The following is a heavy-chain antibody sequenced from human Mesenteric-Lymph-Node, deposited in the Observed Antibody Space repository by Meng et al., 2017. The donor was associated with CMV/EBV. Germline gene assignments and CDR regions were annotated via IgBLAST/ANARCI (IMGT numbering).Heavy chain of an antibody. V-gene: IGHV1-18*01. CDR1: YTFTKYS. Sequence: YTFTKYSISWVRQAPGQGLEWMGWISPSNGTTKLAQGFQGRISMTTDTSTNTAYLELRSLRSDDTAVFFCARVIDSYYDILTGYSDPWGQGTLVTVSS. CDR2: ISPSNGTT. CDR3: ARVIDSYYDILTGYSDP. D-gene: IGHD3-9*01. J-gene: IGHJ5*02.